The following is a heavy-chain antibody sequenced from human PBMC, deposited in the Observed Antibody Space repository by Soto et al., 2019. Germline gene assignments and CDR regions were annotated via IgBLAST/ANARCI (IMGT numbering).Heavy chain of an antibody. CDR3: ALTTSWFDWYFDL. J-gene: IGHJ2*01. CDR2: VYSGGDT. V-gene: IGHV3-53*02. Sequence: EVQLAETGGALVQPGGSLRLSCAVSGFVVSNVYMSWVRQAPGERLEWISVVYSGGDTYYADSVKGRFTISRDNSKNTVYLQMSRLRPDDTAVYYCALTTSWFDWYFDLWGRGTLVTVSS. CDR1: GFVVSNVY. D-gene: IGHD3-10*01.